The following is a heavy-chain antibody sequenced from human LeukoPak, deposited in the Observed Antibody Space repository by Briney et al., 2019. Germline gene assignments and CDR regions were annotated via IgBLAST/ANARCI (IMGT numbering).Heavy chain of an antibody. CDR1: GFTFSSYA. J-gene: IGHJ4*02. CDR3: ARGEWELLPSLGY. D-gene: IGHD3-22*01. V-gene: IGHV3-23*01. CDR2: IIGSGGST. Sequence: GGSLRLSCAASGFTFSSYAMSWVRQTPGKGLEWVSAIIGSGGSTYYADSVKGRFTISRDNSKNTLYLQMNSLRAEDTAIYYSARGEWELLPSLGYWGQGTLVTVSS.